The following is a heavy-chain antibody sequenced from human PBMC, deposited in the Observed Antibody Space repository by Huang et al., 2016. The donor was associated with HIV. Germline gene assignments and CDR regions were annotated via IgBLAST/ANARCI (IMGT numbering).Heavy chain of an antibody. CDR1: GFTFNKFD. Sequence: QVQLVESGGGVVQPGRSLRLSCAAFGFTFNKFDMHWVRQAPGKGLEWVAIISYYGSSKYHADSVKGRFTISRDNSKNTVYLQMNGLRVEDTAVYYCAKDGRGSGTYYDYFEYWGQGTLVTVSS. V-gene: IGHV3-30*18. J-gene: IGHJ4*02. D-gene: IGHD1-26*01. CDR2: ISYYGSSK. CDR3: AKDGRGSGTYYDYFEY.